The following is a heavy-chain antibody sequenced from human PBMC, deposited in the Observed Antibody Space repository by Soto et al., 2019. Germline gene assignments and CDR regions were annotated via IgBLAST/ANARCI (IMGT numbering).Heavy chain of an antibody. Sequence: QVQLVQSGGEVKKPGASVKVSCKASGYTFTSHSISWVRRAPGEGLEWVGWISGYNGYTNYAQNFKGRVTMTTDASTSTAYMELRSLRPDDPAVYYCARVGYYYGSGSYLFDPWGQGTLVTVSS. V-gene: IGHV1-18*01. D-gene: IGHD3-10*01. J-gene: IGHJ5*02. CDR1: GYTFTSHS. CDR3: ARVGYYYGSGSYLFDP. CDR2: ISGYNGYT.